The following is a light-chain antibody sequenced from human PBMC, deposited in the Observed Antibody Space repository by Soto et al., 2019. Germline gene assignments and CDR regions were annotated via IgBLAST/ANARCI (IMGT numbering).Light chain of an antibody. J-gene: IGKJ1*01. CDR1: QSISNY. CDR2: KAS. Sequence: DIHSTPSPSTLSASVGDTVTITFRASQSISNYLAWYQQKPGRAPQLLIYKASNLDSGVPSRFSGSGSGTEFTLTISSLQPGDFATYYCQQYPSFSRTFGQGTKVDIK. V-gene: IGKV1-5*03. CDR3: QQYPSFSRT.